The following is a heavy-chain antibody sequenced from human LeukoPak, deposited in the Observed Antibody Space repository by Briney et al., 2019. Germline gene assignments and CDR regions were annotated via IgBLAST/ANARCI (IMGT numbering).Heavy chain of an antibody. J-gene: IGHJ3*02. CDR2: ISGSGGST. CDR1: GFTFSSYV. CDR3: AKDLVIWFGEGAFDI. Sequence: GGSLRLSCAASGFTFSSYVMSWVRQAPGKGLEWVSAISGSGGSTYYADSVKGRFTISRDNSKNTLYLQMNSLRAEDTAVYYCAKDLVIWFGEGAFDIWGQGTMVTVSS. D-gene: IGHD3-10*01. V-gene: IGHV3-23*01.